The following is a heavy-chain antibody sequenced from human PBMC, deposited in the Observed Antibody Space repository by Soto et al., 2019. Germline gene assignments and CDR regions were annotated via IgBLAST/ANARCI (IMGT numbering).Heavy chain of an antibody. J-gene: IGHJ4*02. Sequence: EVRLVESGGGLVQPGGSLRLSCAASGFTFSNSWMHWVRQPPGKGPVWVARINSDGTITNYADSVKGRFTISRDNAKDTLYLEMNSLGAEDTAVYYCTNGNYVDYWGQGTLVTVS. V-gene: IGHV3-74*01. CDR1: GFTFSNSW. CDR2: INSDGTIT. CDR3: TNGNYVDY.